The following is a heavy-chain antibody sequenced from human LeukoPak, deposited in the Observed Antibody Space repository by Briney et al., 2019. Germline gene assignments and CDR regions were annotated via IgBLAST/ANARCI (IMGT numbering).Heavy chain of an antibody. CDR1: GGTFSSYS. D-gene: IGHD3-10*01. CDR3: ARDGGSYGSGSRNWFDP. CDR2: IIHIFGTA. Sequence: VASVKVSCKASGGTFSSYSISWVRQAPGQGLEWMGGIIHIFGTANYAQKFQGRVTITADKSTSTAYMELSSLRSEDTAVYYCARDGGSYGSGSRNWFDPWGQGTLVTVSS. J-gene: IGHJ5*02. V-gene: IGHV1-69*06.